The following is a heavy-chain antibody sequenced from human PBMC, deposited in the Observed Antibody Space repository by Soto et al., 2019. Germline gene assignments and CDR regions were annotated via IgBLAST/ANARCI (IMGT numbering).Heavy chain of an antibody. CDR2: ISAYNGNT. CDR3: ARDLPYIAAAGTYNWFDP. Sequence: ASVKVSCKASGYTFTSYGISWVRQAPGQGLQWMGWISAYNGNTNYAQKLQGRVTMTTDTSTSTAYMELRSLRSDDTAVYYCARDLPYIAAAGTYNWFDPWGQGTLVTVSS. D-gene: IGHD6-13*01. J-gene: IGHJ5*02. CDR1: GYTFTSYG. V-gene: IGHV1-18*01.